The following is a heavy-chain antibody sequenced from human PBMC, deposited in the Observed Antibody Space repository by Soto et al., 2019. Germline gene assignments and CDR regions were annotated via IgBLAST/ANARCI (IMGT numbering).Heavy chain of an antibody. CDR2: MKARDGDT. CDR3: ARGLAPYVVTARDS. D-gene: IGHD2-21*02. J-gene: IGHJ4*02. V-gene: IGHV1-46*02. CDR1: DYNFNKYY. Sequence: QVHLVQSGAEVKKPGASVKLSCKASDYNFNKYYVDWVRQAPGHGLEWVGIMKARDGDTTYAQKFLGRFTMTRDTSTSTAYMELSSLIAEDTAGYFCARGLAPYVVTARDSWGQGTLVTVSS.